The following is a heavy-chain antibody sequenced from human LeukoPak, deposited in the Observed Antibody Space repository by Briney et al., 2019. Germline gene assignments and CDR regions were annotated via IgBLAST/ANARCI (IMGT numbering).Heavy chain of an antibody. CDR1: GGSISSSSYY. J-gene: IGHJ4*02. D-gene: IGHD5-18*01. CDR2: IYYSGST. CDR3: ASTGGYSYGYAEYYFDY. V-gene: IGHV4-39*01. Sequence: PSETLSLTCTVSGGSISSSSYYRGWIRQPPGKGLEWIGSIYYSGSTYYNPSLKSRVTISVDTSKNQFSLKLSSVTAADTAVYYCASTGGYSYGYAEYYFDYWGQGTLVTVSS.